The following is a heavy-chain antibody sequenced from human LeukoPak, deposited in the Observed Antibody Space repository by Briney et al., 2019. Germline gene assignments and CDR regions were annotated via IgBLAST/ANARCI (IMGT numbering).Heavy chain of an antibody. CDR2: INHSGST. V-gene: IGHV4-34*01. Sequence: SETLSLTCAVYGGSFSGYYCSWIRQPPGKGLEWIGEINHSGSTNYNPSLKSRVTISVDTSKNQFSLKLSSVTAADTAVYYCARRTAMVLNYWGQGTLVTVSS. J-gene: IGHJ4*02. CDR3: ARRTAMVLNY. D-gene: IGHD5-18*01. CDR1: GGSFSGYY.